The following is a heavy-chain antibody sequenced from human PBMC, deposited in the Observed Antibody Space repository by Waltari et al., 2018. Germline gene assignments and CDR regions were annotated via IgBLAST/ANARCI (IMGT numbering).Heavy chain of an antibody. V-gene: IGHV3-53*01. Sequence: EVQLVESGGGLLQPGGSLRLSCAASGLTISDNYMSWVRQAPGKGLEWVSVLYSAGHTNYADSVKGRFTISRDSSKNTLYLQMNSLRTEDTAVYYCARDLVHYFDYWGQGTLVTVSS. D-gene: IGHD3-16*01. J-gene: IGHJ4*02. CDR1: GLTISDNY. CDR3: ARDLVHYFDY. CDR2: LYSAGHT.